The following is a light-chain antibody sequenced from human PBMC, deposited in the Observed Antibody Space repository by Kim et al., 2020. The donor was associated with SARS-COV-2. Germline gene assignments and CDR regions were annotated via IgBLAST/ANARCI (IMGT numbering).Light chain of an antibody. V-gene: IGLV2-14*03. CDR2: DVT. CDR1: SSDVGGYNY. Sequence: GQSITFSCTGTSSDVGGYNYVSWFQHHPGKAPQLIIYDVTKRPSGVSDRFSGSKSGNAASLTISGLRAEDEADYYCSSYTGTYTWVFGGGTQLTVL. J-gene: IGLJ3*02. CDR3: SSYTGTYTWV.